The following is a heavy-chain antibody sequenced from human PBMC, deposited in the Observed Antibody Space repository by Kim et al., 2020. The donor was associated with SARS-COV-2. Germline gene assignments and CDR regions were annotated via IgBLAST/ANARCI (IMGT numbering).Heavy chain of an antibody. CDR3: AKDSGVVVGALTYGMDV. J-gene: IGHJ6*02. D-gene: IGHD2-15*01. CDR2: ISYDGSNK. V-gene: IGHV3-30*18. Sequence: GGSLRLSCAASGFTFSSYGIHWVRQAPGKGLEWVAVISYDGSNKYYADSVKGRFTISRDNSKNTLYLQMNSLRAEDTAVYYCAKDSGVVVGALTYGMDVWGQGTTVTVSS. CDR1: GFTFSSYG.